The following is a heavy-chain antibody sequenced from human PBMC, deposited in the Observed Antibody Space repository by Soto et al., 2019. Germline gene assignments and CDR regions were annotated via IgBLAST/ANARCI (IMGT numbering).Heavy chain of an antibody. CDR1: GFTFSSYS. D-gene: IGHD1-7*01. CDR3: AREGYNWNYKGDY. Sequence: EVQLVESGGGLVKPGGSLRLSCAASGFTFSSYSMNWGRQAPGKGLEWVSSISSSSSYIYYADSVKGRFTISRDNAKNSLYLQMNSLRAEDTAVYYGAREGYNWNYKGDYWGQGTLVTVSS. CDR2: ISSSSSYI. J-gene: IGHJ4*02. V-gene: IGHV3-21*01.